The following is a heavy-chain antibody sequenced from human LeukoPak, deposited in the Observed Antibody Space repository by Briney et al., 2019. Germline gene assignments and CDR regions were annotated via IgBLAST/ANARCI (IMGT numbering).Heavy chain of an antibody. CDR1: RFTFSNSW. Sequence: GGSLRLSCAASRFTFSNSWMSWVRQAPGKGLERVARIKPDGSEKYYVDSVKGRFAISRDNAKNSLYLQMNSLIADDTAIYYCARVGSTSRAPNSWGQGTRVTVSS. CDR3: ARVGSTSRAPNS. D-gene: IGHD2-2*01. V-gene: IGHV3-7*01. CDR2: IKPDGSEK. J-gene: IGHJ4*02.